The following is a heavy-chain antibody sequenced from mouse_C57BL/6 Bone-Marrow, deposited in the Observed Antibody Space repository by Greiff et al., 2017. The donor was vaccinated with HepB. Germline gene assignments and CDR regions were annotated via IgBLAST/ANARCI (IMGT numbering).Heavy chain of an antibody. Sequence: VQLQQSGAELVRPGASVKLSCKASGYTFTDYYINWVKQRPGQGLEWIARIYPGSGNTYYNEKFKGKATLTAEKSSSTAYMQLSSLTSEDSAVYFCARGRGTAQALDYWGQGTTLTVSS. D-gene: IGHD3-2*02. CDR1: GYTFTDYY. CDR2: IYPGSGNT. J-gene: IGHJ2*01. V-gene: IGHV1-76*01. CDR3: ARGRGTAQALDY.